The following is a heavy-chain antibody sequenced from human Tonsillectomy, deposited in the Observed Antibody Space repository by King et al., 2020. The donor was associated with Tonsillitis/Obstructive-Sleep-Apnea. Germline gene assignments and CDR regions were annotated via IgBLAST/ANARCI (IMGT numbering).Heavy chain of an antibody. D-gene: IGHD3-3*01. CDR3: ARDLGLGVVSPYFDY. J-gene: IGHJ4*02. V-gene: IGHV3-30*01. CDR1: GFTFSSNV. CDR2: ILKDGIFK. Sequence: VQLVESGGGVVQPGRSLRRSCAASGFTFSSNVMHWVRQAAGKGLHWVAVILKDGIFKNYPYSVKGRFTVASDNSKNTLYLQMNSLRPEDTAVYFCARDLGLGVVSPYFDYWGQGALVTVSS.